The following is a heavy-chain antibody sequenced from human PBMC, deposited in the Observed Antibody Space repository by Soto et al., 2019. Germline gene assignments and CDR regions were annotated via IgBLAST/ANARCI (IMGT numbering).Heavy chain of an antibody. CDR2: ISSSGSTI. D-gene: IGHD6-6*01. Sequence: QVQLVESGGGLVKPGGSLRLSCAASGFTFSDYYMSWIRQAPGKGLAWVSYISSSGSTIYYADSVQGRFTISRDNAKNSLYLQMNSLRAEDTAVYYCARRGIAARPSHWYFDLWGSGTLVTVSS. V-gene: IGHV3-11*01. CDR3: ARRGIAARPSHWYFDL. J-gene: IGHJ2*01. CDR1: GFTFSDYY.